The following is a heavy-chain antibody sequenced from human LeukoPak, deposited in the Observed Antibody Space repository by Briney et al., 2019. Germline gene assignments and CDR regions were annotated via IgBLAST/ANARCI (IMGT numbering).Heavy chain of an antibody. D-gene: IGHD3-3*01. CDR3: ARDGPYDFWSGYSLDAFDI. CDR1: GFTFSSYS. Sequence: PGGSLRLSCAASGFTFSSYSMNWVRQAPGKGLEWVSSISSSSSYIYYADSVKGRFTISRDNAKNSLYLQMNSLRAEDTAVYYCARDGPYDFWSGYSLDAFDIWGQGTMVTVSS. J-gene: IGHJ3*02. CDR2: ISSSSSYI. V-gene: IGHV3-21*01.